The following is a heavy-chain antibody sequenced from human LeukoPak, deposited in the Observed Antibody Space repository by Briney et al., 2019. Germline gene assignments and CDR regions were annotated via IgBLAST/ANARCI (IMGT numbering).Heavy chain of an antibody. CDR3: ARTVGDRADL. CDR2: ISANNGNT. CDR1: GYPFTTYG. D-gene: IGHD2-21*01. Sequence: GASVQLSCKASGYPFTTYGFIWVRQAPGLGLEWMGWISANNGNTKYGQKFQGRVTMTTDTTTETAYMELSSLRFDDTAIYYCARTVGDRADLWGQGSLVTVSS. V-gene: IGHV1-18*01. J-gene: IGHJ5*02.